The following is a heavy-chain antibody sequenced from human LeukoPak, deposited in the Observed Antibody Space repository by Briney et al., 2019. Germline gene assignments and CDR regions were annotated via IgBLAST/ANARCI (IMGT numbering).Heavy chain of an antibody. J-gene: IGHJ3*02. D-gene: IGHD4-17*01. Sequence: SETLSLTCTVSGGSISSHFWSWIRQPPGKGLKWIAYIYYSGSTDYSGSTDYNPSLKSRVTISVDTSKKQFSLKLSSVTAGDTAVYYCARQTMTTADAFDIWGQGTMVTVSS. CDR1: GGSISSHF. V-gene: IGHV4-59*08. CDR2: IYYSGSTDYSGST. CDR3: ARQTMTTADAFDI.